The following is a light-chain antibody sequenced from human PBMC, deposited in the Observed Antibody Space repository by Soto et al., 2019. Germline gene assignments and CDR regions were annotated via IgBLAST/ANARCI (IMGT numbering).Light chain of an antibody. J-gene: IGKJ1*01. CDR3: QQSYSNPRM. CDR1: QTIRTY. Sequence: DIQMTQSPSSLSAFVGDRVTITCRASQTIRTYLNWYQKKPGKAPKVLIYGASNLQSGVPSRFSGSGSGTDFTLTISSLQPEDFATYYCQQSYSNPRMFGQGTKVEIK. V-gene: IGKV1-39*01. CDR2: GAS.